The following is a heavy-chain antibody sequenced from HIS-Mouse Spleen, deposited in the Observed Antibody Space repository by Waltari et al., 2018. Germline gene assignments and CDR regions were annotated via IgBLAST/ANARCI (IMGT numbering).Heavy chain of an antibody. CDR1: GFTFSSYW. CDR2: INSDGSST. V-gene: IGHV3-74*01. CDR3: ARDAAVTYFDY. D-gene: IGHD4-17*01. Sequence: EVHLVESGGGLVQPGGSLRLSCAASGFTFSSYWLHWVRQAPGKGLVWVARINSDGSSTSYADSVKGRFTISRDNAKNTLYLQMNSLRAEDTAVYYCARDAAVTYFDYWGQGTLVTVSS. J-gene: IGHJ4*02.